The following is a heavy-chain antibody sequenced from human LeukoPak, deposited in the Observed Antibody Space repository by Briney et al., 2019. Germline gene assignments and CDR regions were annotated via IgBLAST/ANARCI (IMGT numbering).Heavy chain of an antibody. CDR3: AREVDSSGYYFGYYYYMDV. Sequence: ASVKVSCKASGGTFSSYAISWVRQAPGQGLEWMGWISAYNGNTNYAQKLQGRVTMTTDTSTSTAYMELRSLRSDDTAVYYCAREVDSSGYYFGYYYYMDVWGKGTTVTVSS. J-gene: IGHJ6*03. CDR2: ISAYNGNT. D-gene: IGHD3-22*01. V-gene: IGHV1-18*01. CDR1: GGTFSSYA.